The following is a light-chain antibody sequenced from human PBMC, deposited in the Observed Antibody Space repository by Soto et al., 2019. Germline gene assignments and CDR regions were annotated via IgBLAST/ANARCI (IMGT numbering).Light chain of an antibody. CDR1: QSVSSN. CDR3: QKYNNWPRT. CDR2: GAS. V-gene: IGKV3-15*01. Sequence: VMTQSPATLSLSPGDRATLSCRASQSVSSNLAWYQQKTGQAPRLLIYGASTRATGIPDRFSGSGSGTELTLTISRLQSEDFAVYYCQKYNNWPRTCGQGTKVDIK. J-gene: IGKJ1*01.